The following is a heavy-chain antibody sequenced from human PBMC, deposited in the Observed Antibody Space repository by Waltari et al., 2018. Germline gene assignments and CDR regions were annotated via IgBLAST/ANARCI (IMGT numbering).Heavy chain of an antibody. Sequence: VQLVESGGGVVQPGKSLRLSCTASGFIFRHHGVHWVRQAPGKGLEWVAMIGYNGDMKLFGDSVKGRFSVSRDNAKDTAYLQMGSLRPDDTALYFCVRGSYYDNSGYLDFWGQGTQVAV. CDR2: IGYNGDMK. CDR3: VRGSYYDNSGYLDF. V-gene: IGHV3-30*15. D-gene: IGHD6-25*01. J-gene: IGHJ4*02. CDR1: GFIFRHHG.